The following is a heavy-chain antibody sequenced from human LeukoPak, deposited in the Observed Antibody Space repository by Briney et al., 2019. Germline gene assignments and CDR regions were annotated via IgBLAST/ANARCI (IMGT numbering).Heavy chain of an antibody. D-gene: IGHD3-22*01. CDR2: IYTSGST. CDR3: ARSSEGRYHYDSSGYSYYYYYMDV. J-gene: IGHJ6*03. Sequence: PSQTLSLTCTVSGGSISSGSYYWSWIRQPAGKGLEWIGRIYTSGSTNYNPSLKSRVTISVDTSKNQFSLKLSSVTAADTAVYYCARSSEGRYHYDSSGYSYYYYYMDVWGKGTTVTISS. V-gene: IGHV4-61*02. CDR1: GGSISSGSYY.